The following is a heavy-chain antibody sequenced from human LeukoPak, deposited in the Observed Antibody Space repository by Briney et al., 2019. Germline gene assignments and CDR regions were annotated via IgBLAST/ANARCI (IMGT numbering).Heavy chain of an antibody. V-gene: IGHV3-30-3*01. CDR3: ARPNRDYDFWSGYYTH. D-gene: IGHD3-3*01. J-gene: IGHJ4*02. CDR2: ISYDGSNK. Sequence: GGSLRLSCAASGFTFSSYAMHWVRQAPGKGLEWVAVISYDGSNKYYADSVKGRFTISRDNSKNTLYLQMNSLRAEDTAVYYCARPNRDYDFWSGYYTHWGQGTLVTVSS. CDR1: GFTFSSYA.